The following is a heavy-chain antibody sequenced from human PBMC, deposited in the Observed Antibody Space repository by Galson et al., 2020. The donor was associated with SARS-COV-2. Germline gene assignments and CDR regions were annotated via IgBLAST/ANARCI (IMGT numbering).Heavy chain of an antibody. CDR3: ALPFPDSYCSGGSCSKIYWYFDL. J-gene: IGHJ2*01. CDR2: IYWDDDK. D-gene: IGHD2-15*01. Sequence: KMSGPTLVKHTQTLTPTCTFSGFSLSTSGGGVGWIRQPPGKDLEWLALIYWDDDKRYSPSLKSRLTITKDTSKNQVVLTMTNMDPVDTATYYCALPFPDSYCSGGSCSKIYWYFDLWGRGTLVTVSS. CDR1: GFSLSTSGGG. V-gene: IGHV2-5*02.